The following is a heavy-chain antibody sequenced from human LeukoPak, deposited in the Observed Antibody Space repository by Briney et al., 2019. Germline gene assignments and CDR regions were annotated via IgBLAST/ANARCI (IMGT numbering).Heavy chain of an antibody. V-gene: IGHV4-59*01. CDR2: IYYSGST. J-gene: IGHJ6*03. CDR3: ARVRLGELSFLYYYYYYYMDV. D-gene: IGHD3-16*02. CDR1: GGSISSYY. Sequence: PSETLSLTCTVSGGSISSYYWSWIRRPPGKGLEWIGYIYYSGSTNYNPSLKSRVTISVDTSKNQFSLKLSSVTAADTAVYYCARVRLGELSFLYYYYYYYMDVWAKGPRSPSP.